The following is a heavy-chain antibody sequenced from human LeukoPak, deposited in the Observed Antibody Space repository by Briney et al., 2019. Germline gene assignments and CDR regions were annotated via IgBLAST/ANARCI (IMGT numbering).Heavy chain of an antibody. V-gene: IGHV1-18*04. Sequence: ASVKVSCKASGYTFTGYYMHWVRQAPGQGLEWMGWISAYNGNTNYAQKFQGRLTMAADTSTSTAYMELRSLRSDDTAVYYCARQVYFRYYFDYWGQGTLVTVSS. CDR1: GYTFTGYY. D-gene: IGHD2/OR15-2a*01. CDR2: ISAYNGNT. CDR3: ARQVYFRYYFDY. J-gene: IGHJ4*02.